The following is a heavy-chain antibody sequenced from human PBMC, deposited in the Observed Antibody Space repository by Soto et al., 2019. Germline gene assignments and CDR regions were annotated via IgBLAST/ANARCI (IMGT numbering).Heavy chain of an antibody. D-gene: IGHD3-3*01. CDR2: IYYSGST. J-gene: IGHJ4*02. V-gene: IGHV4-61*01. Sequence: SETLSLTCTVSGGSVSSGSYYWSWIRQPPGKGLEWIGYIYYSGSTNYNPSLKSRVTISVDTSKNQFSLKLSSVTAADTAVYYCARADNFNYYDFWSGPKPIDYWGQGTLVTVS. CDR3: ARADNFNYYDFWSGPKPIDY. CDR1: GGSVSSGSYY.